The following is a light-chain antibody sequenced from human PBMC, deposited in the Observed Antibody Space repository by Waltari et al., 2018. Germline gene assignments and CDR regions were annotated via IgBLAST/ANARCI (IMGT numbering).Light chain of an antibody. Sequence: QAALTQSPSVSGSPGQSVTISCTETSSDIGGYNRVSWYQHHPGKAPKLMIYEVTKRPSGVSDRFSGSKFGNTASLTISGLQAEDEADYYCSSYTNNYIFGIGTRLTVL. CDR3: SSYTNNYI. CDR1: SSDIGGYNR. CDR2: EVT. J-gene: IGLJ1*01. V-gene: IGLV2-14*01.